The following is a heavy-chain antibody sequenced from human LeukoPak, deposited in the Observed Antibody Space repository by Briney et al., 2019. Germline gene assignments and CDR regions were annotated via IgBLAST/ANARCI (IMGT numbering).Heavy chain of an antibody. CDR3: ARGLKGETRTFDY. CDR2: INHSGST. Sequence: SETLSLTCAVYGGSFSGYYWSWIRQPPGKGLEWIGEINHSGSTNYNPSLKSRVTISVDTSKNQFSLKLSSVTAADTAVYYCARGLKGETRTFDYWGQGTLVTVSS. J-gene: IGHJ4*02. CDR1: GGSFSGYY. D-gene: IGHD3-16*01. V-gene: IGHV4-34*01.